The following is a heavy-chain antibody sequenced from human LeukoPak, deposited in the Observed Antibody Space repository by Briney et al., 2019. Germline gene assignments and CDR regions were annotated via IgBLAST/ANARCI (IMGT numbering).Heavy chain of an antibody. V-gene: IGHV4-4*07. Sequence: SETLSLTCTVSGGSISSYYWSWIRQPAGKGLEWIGRIYTSGSTNYNPSLKSRVTISVDKSTNQFSLKLSSMPTADTTAHYCGGSGYYYAEYFEHWGQGTLVTVSS. CDR1: GGSISSYY. CDR2: IYTSGST. D-gene: IGHD3-22*01. J-gene: IGHJ1*01. CDR3: GGSGYYYAEYFEH.